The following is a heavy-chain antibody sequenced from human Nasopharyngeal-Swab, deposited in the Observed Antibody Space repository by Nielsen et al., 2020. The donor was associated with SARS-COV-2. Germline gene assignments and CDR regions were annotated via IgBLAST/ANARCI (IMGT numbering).Heavy chain of an antibody. Sequence: PGKGPEWIAEINHSGSTSYNPSLKSRVTLSVDTSMNQVSLEVSSVTAADTAVYYCARGLSGIVPAPILGLGPYYYYYYMDVWGKGTTVTVSS. CDR3: ARGLSGIVPAPILGLGPYYYYYYMDV. CDR2: INHSGST. D-gene: IGHD2-2*01. V-gene: IGHV4-34*01. J-gene: IGHJ6*03.